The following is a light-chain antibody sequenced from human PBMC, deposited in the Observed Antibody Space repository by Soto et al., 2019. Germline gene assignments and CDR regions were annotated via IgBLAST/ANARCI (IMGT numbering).Light chain of an antibody. CDR3: ISYAGSSIWV. CDR2: DVS. Sequence: QSALTQPPSASGSPGQSVTISCTGTSSDVGADNYVSWYQQHPGKAPKLMIYDVSKRPSGVPDRFSGSKSGNTASLTVSGLQAEDEADFYCISYAGSSIWVFGGGTKLTVL. CDR1: SSDVGADNY. V-gene: IGLV2-8*01. J-gene: IGLJ3*02.